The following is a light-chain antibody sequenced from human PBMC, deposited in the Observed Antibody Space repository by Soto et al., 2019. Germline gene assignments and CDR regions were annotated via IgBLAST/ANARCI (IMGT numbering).Light chain of an antibody. Sequence: DIQVTQSPSSLSASLGDRVSITCRASRDISNYLAWYQQKPGQVPRLLISGSSTLHSGVPSRFSGSGSGTDFTLTITSLQPEDIATYFCQKYDTAPLTVGGGTKVDIK. CDR2: GSS. CDR1: RDISNY. V-gene: IGKV1-27*01. J-gene: IGKJ4*01. CDR3: QKYDTAPLT.